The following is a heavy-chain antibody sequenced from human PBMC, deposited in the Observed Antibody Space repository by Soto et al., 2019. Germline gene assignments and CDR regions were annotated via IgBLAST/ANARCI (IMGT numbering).Heavy chain of an antibody. CDR1: GYTFTSYG. V-gene: IGHV1-18*01. CDR3: ARGGDDFWSGYYLTYYFDY. Sequence: ASVKVSCKASGYTFTSYGISWVRQAPGQGLEWMGWISAYNGNTSYAQKLQGRVTMTTDTSTSTAYMELRSLRSDDTAVYYCARGGDDFWSGYYLTYYFDYWGQGTLVTVTS. D-gene: IGHD3-3*01. CDR2: ISAYNGNT. J-gene: IGHJ4*02.